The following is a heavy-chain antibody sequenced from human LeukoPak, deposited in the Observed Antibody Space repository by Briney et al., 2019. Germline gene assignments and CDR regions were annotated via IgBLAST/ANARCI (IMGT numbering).Heavy chain of an antibody. CDR2: INHSGST. Sequence: SETLSLTCTVSGGSISGYYWSWIRQPPGKGLEWIGEINHSGSTNYNPSLKSRVTISVDTSKNQFSLKLSSVTAADTAVYYCARGYTRDYWGQGTLVTVSS. CDR1: GGSISGYY. D-gene: IGHD4-11*01. J-gene: IGHJ4*02. CDR3: ARGYTRDY. V-gene: IGHV4-34*01.